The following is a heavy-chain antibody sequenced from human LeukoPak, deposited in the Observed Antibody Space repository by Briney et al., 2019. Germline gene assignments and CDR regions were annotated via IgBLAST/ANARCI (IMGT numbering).Heavy chain of an antibody. CDR1: GFTFSNAW. CDR2: IKEDGSEK. V-gene: IGHV3-7*01. Sequence: PGGSLRLSCAASGFTFSNAWMSWVRQAPGKGPERVANIKEDGSEKYYVDSVKGRFTISRDNAKNSLYPQMNSLRAEDTAVYYCVRHIYFYSRCESWGQGTQVTVSS. D-gene: IGHD2-21*01. CDR3: VRHIYFYSRCES. J-gene: IGHJ5*02.